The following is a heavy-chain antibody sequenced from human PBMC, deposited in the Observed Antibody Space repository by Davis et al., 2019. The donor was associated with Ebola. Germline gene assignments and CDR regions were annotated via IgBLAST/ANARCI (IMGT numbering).Heavy chain of an antibody. CDR3: AKATYCSGGSCYIPFDY. D-gene: IGHD2-15*01. Sequence: GESLKISCAASGFTFSSYAMSWVRQAPGKGLEWVSAISGSGGSTYYADSVKGRFTISRDNSKNTLYLQMNSLRAEDTAVYYCAKATYCSGGSCYIPFDYWGQGTLVTVSS. V-gene: IGHV3-23*01. J-gene: IGHJ4*02. CDR2: ISGSGGST. CDR1: GFTFSSYA.